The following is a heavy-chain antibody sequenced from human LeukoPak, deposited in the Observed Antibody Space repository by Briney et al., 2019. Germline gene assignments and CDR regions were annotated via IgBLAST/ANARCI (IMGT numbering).Heavy chain of an antibody. J-gene: IGHJ5*02. CDR1: GGTFSSYA. CDR3: ARDKQILVVSAAIVAGHHNWFAP. D-gene: IGHD2-2*01. V-gene: IGHV1-69*13. Sequence: SVKVSCKASGGTFSSYAISWVRQAPGQGLEWMGGIIPIFGTANYAQKFQGRVTITADESTSTAYMELSSLRSEDTAVYYCARDKQILVVSAAIVAGHHNWFAPWGQGTLVTVSP. CDR2: IIPIFGTA.